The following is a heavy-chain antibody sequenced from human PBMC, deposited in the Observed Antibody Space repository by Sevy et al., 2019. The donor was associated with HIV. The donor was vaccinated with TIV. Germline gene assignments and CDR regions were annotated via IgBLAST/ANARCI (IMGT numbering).Heavy chain of an antibody. CDR3: ARDDGNYYFHY. CDR2: IKQDAGQK. CDR1: GFTFSKYW. D-gene: IGHD1-7*01. Sequence: GGSLRLSCAASGFTFSKYWMGWVRQAPGKGLEWLANIKQDAGQKYYVDSVTGRFTISRDNAKNSLYLQMNSLRAEDTAVYFCARDDGNYYFHYWGQGTLVTVSS. V-gene: IGHV3-7*01. J-gene: IGHJ4*02.